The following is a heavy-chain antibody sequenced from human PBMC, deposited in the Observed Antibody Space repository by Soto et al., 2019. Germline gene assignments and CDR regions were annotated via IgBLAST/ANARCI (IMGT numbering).Heavy chain of an antibody. J-gene: IGHJ6*02. D-gene: IGHD6-19*01. Sequence: ASVKVSCKAFGYTFTGYYIHWVRQAPGQGPEWMGWINPNSGGTKYSQKFQGWVNMTRDTSINTAYMELRRLKSDDTAVYFCARPREAGKNYYGVDVWGQGTTVTVSS. CDR1: GYTFTGYY. V-gene: IGHV1-2*04. CDR2: INPNSGGT. CDR3: ARPREAGKNYYGVDV.